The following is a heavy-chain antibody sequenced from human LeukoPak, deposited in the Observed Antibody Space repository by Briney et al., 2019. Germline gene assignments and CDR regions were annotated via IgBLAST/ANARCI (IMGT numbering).Heavy chain of an antibody. CDR1: GYTFTSYY. V-gene: IGHV1-46*01. J-gene: IGHJ5*02. CDR2: INPSGGST. Sequence: ASVKVSCKASGYTFTSYYMHWVRHAPGQGLEWMGIINPSGGSTSYAQKFQSRVTMTRDTSTSTVYMELSSLRSEDTAVYYCARTGDSSGWYAWFDPWGQGTLVTVSS. CDR3: ARTGDSSGWYAWFDP. D-gene: IGHD6-19*01.